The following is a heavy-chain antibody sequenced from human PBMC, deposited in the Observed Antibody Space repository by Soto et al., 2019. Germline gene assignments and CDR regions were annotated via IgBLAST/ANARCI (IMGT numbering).Heavy chain of an antibody. CDR2: IYHSGST. Sequence: PSETLSLTCAVSGGSISSGDYSWSWVRQPPGKGLEWIAYIYHSGSTYYSPSLKSRVTISVDRSKNQFSLKLSSVTAADTAVYYCARGRYMNYYGSGSYYLNAHTSYYFDYWGQGTLVTVSS. V-gene: IGHV4-30-2*01. CDR3: ARGRYMNYYGSGSYYLNAHTSYYFDY. D-gene: IGHD3-10*01. CDR1: GGSISSGDYS. J-gene: IGHJ4*02.